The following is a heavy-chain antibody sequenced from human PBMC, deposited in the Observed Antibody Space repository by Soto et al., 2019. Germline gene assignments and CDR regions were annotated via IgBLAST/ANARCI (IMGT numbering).Heavy chain of an antibody. CDR1: GFSFRSDW. V-gene: IGHV3-7*04. Sequence: EDQLVESGGGLVQPGGSLRLTCAVSGFSFRSDWMNWVRQAPGKGLEWVAHTNQDGSEKYYLDSVRGLFTIFTDNAKNSLYLQMNTLRAEDTAVYYCSGGVGDAIWGQGTLVTVSS. CDR2: TNQDGSEK. CDR3: SGGVGDAI. J-gene: IGHJ4*02. D-gene: IGHD1-26*01.